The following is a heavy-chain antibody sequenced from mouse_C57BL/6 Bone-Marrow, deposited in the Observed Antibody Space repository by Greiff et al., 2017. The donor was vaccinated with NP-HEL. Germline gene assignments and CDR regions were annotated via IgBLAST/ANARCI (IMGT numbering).Heavy chain of an antibody. Sequence: VQLEQSGAELVKPGASVKLSCKASGYTFNGYWMHWVKQRPGQGLEWIGRIDPESGGTKYNAKFKGKATMTADKSSSTAYMQLSSLTSEDSAVYYCARYEGLHAMDYWGQGTSVTVSS. CDR3: ARYEGLHAMDY. J-gene: IGHJ4*01. CDR1: GYTFNGYW. V-gene: IGHV1-72*01. D-gene: IGHD2-4*01. CDR2: IDPESGGT.